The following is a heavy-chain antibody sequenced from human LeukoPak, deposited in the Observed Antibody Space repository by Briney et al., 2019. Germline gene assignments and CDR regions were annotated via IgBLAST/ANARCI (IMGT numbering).Heavy chain of an antibody. CDR3: ARGDKIANWKRFDP. J-gene: IGHJ5*02. Sequence: PSETLSLTCTVSGGSISSTTYYWAWIRQPPGKGLEWIGSIYKTGSTNYSPSLKGRVFISVDTSNNQFSLKLSSVTAADTAVYYCARGDKIANWKRFDPWGQGTLVTVSS. D-gene: IGHD1-20*01. CDR2: IYKTGST. V-gene: IGHV4-39*01. CDR1: GGSISSTTYY.